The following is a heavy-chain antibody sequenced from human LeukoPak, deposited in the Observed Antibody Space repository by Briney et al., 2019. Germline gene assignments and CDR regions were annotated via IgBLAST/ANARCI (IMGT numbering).Heavy chain of an antibody. D-gene: IGHD2-2*01. V-gene: IGHV4-59*01. Sequence: SETLSLTCTVSGGSISSYYWSWMPQPPGKGLEWIGYIYYSGSTNYNPSLKSRVTISVDTSKNQFSLKLSSVTAADTAVYYCAGVVDYYYYYYMDVWREGTTVTDSS. CDR1: GGSISSYY. CDR3: AGVVDYYYYYYMDV. J-gene: IGHJ6*03. CDR2: IYYSGST.